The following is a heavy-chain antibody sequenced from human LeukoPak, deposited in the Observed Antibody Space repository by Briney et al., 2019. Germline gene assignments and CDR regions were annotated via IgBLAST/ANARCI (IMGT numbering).Heavy chain of an antibody. CDR2: IYHSGST. J-gene: IGHJ4*02. Sequence: SETLSLTCTVSGYSISSGYYWGWFRQPPGKGLEGIGFIYHSGSTYYNPSLNSRFTISADMSKDQFSLKLNPVTAADTAVYYCARTLAYEQTPFDYWGQGTLVTVSS. V-gene: IGHV4-38-2*02. CDR1: GYSISSGYY. CDR3: ARTLAYEQTPFDY. D-gene: IGHD3-16*01.